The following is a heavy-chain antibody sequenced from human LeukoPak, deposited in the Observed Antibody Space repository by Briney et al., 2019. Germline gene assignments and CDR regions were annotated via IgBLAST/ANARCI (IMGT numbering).Heavy chain of an antibody. CDR3: ARSELGYNYYYMDV. J-gene: IGHJ6*03. D-gene: IGHD7-27*01. CDR1: EFTFSNYN. CDR2: ISSSSIYI. V-gene: IGHV3-21*01. Sequence: PGGSLRLSCAASEFTFSNYNMNWVRQAPGKGLEWVSSISSSSIYIYYADSVKGRFTISRDNAKNSLFLQMNSLRAEDTATYYCARSELGYNYYYMDVWGKGTTVTVSS.